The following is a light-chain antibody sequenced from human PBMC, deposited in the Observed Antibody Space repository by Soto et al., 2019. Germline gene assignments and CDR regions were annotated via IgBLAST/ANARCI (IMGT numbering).Light chain of an antibody. CDR3: QQRSNWIT. CDR1: QSVSSY. V-gene: IGKV3-11*01. Sequence: ENVLTQSPVTLSLSPGERATLSCSASQSVSSYLAWYQQKPGQAPRLLIYDASNRATGIPARFSGSGSGTDFTLTISSLEPEDFAVYYCQQRSNWITFGQGTRLEIK. CDR2: DAS. J-gene: IGKJ5*01.